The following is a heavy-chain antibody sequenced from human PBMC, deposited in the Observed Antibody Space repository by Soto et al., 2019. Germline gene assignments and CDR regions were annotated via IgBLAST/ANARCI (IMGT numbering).Heavy chain of an antibody. D-gene: IGHD6-13*01. CDR3: AKRGHSTGWYRFDP. V-gene: IGHV4-39*01. Sequence: QLQLQESGPGLLRPSDTLSLTCTVSGGSISAGSYTGGWIRQPPGKGLEWIGTVSYNGGTYFNPSLKSRVTISVDASNNQFSLKLSSVTAADTVVYYCAKRGHSTGWYRFDPWGQGTLVTVSS. CDR2: VSYNGGT. CDR1: GGSISAGSYT. J-gene: IGHJ5*02.